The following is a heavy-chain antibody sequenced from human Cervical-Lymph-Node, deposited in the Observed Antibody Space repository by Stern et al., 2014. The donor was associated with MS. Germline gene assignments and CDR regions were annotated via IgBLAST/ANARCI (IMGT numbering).Heavy chain of an antibody. CDR2: MYSRGGT. J-gene: IGHJ4*02. CDR3: ARKTDTAVGGDY. Sequence: EVQLVEPGGGLIQPGGSLRLSCAASGFSVSTNFMSWVRQAPGKGLEWVSLMYSRGGTNYADSVKGRFTISRDSSKNTLYLQMSDLRAEDTAVYYCARKTDTAVGGDYWGPGTLVTVSS. CDR1: GFSVSTNF. V-gene: IGHV3-53*01. D-gene: IGHD5-18*01.